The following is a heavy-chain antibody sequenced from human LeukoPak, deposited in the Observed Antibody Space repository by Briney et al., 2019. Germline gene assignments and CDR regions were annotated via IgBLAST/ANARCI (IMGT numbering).Heavy chain of an antibody. Sequence: GASVKVSCKASGYTFTNYGISWVRQAPGQGHEWMGWISGYNGNTNYALKLQGRVTMTTDTSTSTAYMELRSLRSDDTAVHFCARLVSNGGRCYQGYSEYWGQGTLVTVSS. CDR3: ARLVSNGGRCYQGYSEY. V-gene: IGHV1-18*01. J-gene: IGHJ4*02. CDR2: ISGYNGNT. D-gene: IGHD2-15*01. CDR1: GYTFTNYG.